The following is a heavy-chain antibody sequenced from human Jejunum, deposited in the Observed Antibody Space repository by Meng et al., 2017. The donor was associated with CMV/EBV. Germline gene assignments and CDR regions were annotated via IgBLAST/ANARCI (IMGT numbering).Heavy chain of an antibody. CDR3: AKDSSYRYRWNYPDAFNM. CDR1: D. V-gene: IGHV3-30*02. CDR2: LRFDRTNK. J-gene: IGHJ3*02. Sequence: DMDRVGQAQGMGLDWMTLLRFDRTNKCYADSMEGRFTKAKDNSKNAVYLKMNSLRAKNTAVYYCAKDSSYRYRWNYPDAFNMWGQGTMVTVSS. D-gene: IGHD1-7*01.